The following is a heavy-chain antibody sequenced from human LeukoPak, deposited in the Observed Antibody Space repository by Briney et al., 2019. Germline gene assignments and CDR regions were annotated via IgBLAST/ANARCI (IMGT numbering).Heavy chain of an antibody. V-gene: IGHV3-30*02. J-gene: IGHJ4*02. CDR1: GFTFSSYG. CDR3: ARGQGDGYKTFYYFDY. CDR2: IRYDGSNK. D-gene: IGHD5-24*01. Sequence: GGYLRLSCAASGFTFSSYGMHWVRQAPGKGLEWVAFIRYDGSNKYYADSVKGRFTISRDNSKNTLYLQMNSLRAEDTAVYYCARGQGDGYKTFYYFDYWGQGTLVTVSS.